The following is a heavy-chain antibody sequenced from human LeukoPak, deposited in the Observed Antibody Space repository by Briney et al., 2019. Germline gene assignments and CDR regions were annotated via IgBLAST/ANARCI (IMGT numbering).Heavy chain of an antibody. J-gene: IGHJ3*02. CDR1: GYTFTGYY. D-gene: IGHD3-22*01. V-gene: IGHV1-2*02. Sequence: ASVKVSCKASGYTFTGYYIHWVRQAPGQGLEWMGWVNPNSGGTNYAQKFQGRVTMTRDTSISTAYMELSRLRSDDTAVYYCARGENFYDSSAYYQGDACDIWGQGTMVTVSS. CDR2: VNPNSGGT. CDR3: ARGENFYDSSAYYQGDACDI.